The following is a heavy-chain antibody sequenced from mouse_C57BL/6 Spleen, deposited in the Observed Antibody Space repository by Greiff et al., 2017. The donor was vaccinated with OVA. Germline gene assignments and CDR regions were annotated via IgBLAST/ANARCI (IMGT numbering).Heavy chain of an antibody. CDR3: TGLGSAWFAY. CDR2: IRLKSDNYAT. D-gene: IGHD3-1*01. CDR1: GFTFSNYW. Sequence: EVQLVESGGGLVQPGGSMKLSCVASGFTFSNYWMNWVRQSPEKGLEWVAQIRLKSDNYATHYAESVKGRFTISRDDSKSSVYLQMNNLRAEDTGIYYCTGLGSAWFAYWGQGTLVTVSA. V-gene: IGHV6-3*01. J-gene: IGHJ3*01.